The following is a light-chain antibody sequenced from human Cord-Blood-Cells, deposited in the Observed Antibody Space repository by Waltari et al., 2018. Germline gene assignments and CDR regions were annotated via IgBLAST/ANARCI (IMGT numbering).Light chain of an antibody. CDR3: MXALXXXIT. J-gene: IGKJ5*01. V-gene: IGKV2-28*01. CDR2: LGS. Sequence: IVMTQXXXXXXXXXXXPXXISXRSSQTSLHSNVXXYFDXYLKKPGPSPQLLIYLGSNRASGVPDRXGGSGSGTDFTLKISRVEAEDXGXYYCMXALXXXITFGQGTRLXIK. CDR1: QTSLHSNVXXY.